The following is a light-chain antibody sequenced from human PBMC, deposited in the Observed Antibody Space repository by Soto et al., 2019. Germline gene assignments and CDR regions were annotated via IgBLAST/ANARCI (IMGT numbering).Light chain of an antibody. CDR3: QSYDRSLSGLV. V-gene: IGLV1-40*01. CDR1: SSNIGGGYD. Sequence: QSVLTQPPSVSGAPGQRVTISCTGSSSNIGGGYDVHWYQQLPGTAPKLLIYGNSNRPSGVPDRFSGSKSGTSASLAITGGQAEDEADDYCQSYDRSLSGLVFGTGTKLTVL. CDR2: GNS. J-gene: IGLJ1*01.